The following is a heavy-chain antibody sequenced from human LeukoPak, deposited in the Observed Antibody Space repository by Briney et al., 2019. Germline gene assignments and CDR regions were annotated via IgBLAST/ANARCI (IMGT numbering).Heavy chain of an antibody. J-gene: IGHJ3*02. D-gene: IGHD3-22*01. CDR2: ISYDGSNK. CDR3: AREKHSSHDAFDI. V-gene: IGHV3-30-3*01. CDR1: GFTFSSYA. Sequence: PGGSLRLSCAASGFTFSSYAIHWVRQAPGKGLEWVAVISYDGSNKYYADSVKGRFTISRDNSKNTLYLQMNSLRAEDTAVYYCAREKHSSHDAFDIWGQGTMVTVSS.